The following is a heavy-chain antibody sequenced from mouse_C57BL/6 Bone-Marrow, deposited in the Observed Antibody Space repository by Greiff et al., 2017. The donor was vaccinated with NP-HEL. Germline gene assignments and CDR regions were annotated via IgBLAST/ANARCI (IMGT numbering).Heavy chain of an antibody. Sequence: QVQLQQPGAELVKPGASVKMSCKASGYTFTSYWITWVKQRPGQGLEWIGDIYPGSGSPNYNEKFKSKATLTVDTSSSTAYMQRSSLTSEDSAIYYCAREWLLTHYWGQGTSVTVSS. CDR1: GYTFTSYW. V-gene: IGHV1-55*01. D-gene: IGHD2-3*01. J-gene: IGHJ4*01. CDR3: AREWLLTHY. CDR2: IYPGSGSP.